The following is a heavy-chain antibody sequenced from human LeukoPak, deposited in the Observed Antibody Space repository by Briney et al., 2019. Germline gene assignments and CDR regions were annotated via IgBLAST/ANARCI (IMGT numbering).Heavy chain of an antibody. J-gene: IGHJ5*02. CDR2: ISSSSSYI. CDR3: ARAGCSSTSCYFGWFDP. Sequence: PGGSLRLSCAASGFTFSSYSMNWVRQAPGKGLEWVSSISSSSSYIYYADSVKGRFTISRDNAKNSLYLQMNSLRAEDTAVYYCARAGCSSTSCYFGWFDPWGQGTLVTVSS. V-gene: IGHV3-21*01. CDR1: GFTFSSYS. D-gene: IGHD2-2*01.